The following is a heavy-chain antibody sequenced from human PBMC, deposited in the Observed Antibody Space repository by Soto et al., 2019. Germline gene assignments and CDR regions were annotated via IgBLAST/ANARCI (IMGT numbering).Heavy chain of an antibody. D-gene: IGHD6-6*01. CDR2: ISWNSGTI. Sequence: EVQLVESGGGLVQPGRSLRLSCAASGCTFDDYAMHWVRQAPGKGLEWVSGISWNSGTIGYADSVKGRFTISTDNAKSSLYLQMNSLRTEDTALYYCVKDGSVAARGLDYWGQGTLVTVSS. CDR1: GCTFDDYA. J-gene: IGHJ4*02. CDR3: VKDGSVAARGLDY. V-gene: IGHV3-9*01.